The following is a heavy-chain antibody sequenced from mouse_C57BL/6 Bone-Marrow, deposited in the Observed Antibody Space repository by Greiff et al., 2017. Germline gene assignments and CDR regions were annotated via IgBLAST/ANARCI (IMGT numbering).Heavy chain of an antibody. CDR3: ARWGALGSNYVNYAMDY. CDR2: IYPGGGYT. Sequence: VQLVVSGAELVRPGTSVTMSCKASGYTFTHYWIGWAKQRPGHGLECIVDIYPGGGYTTYNEKFKGKATLTADKSSSTAYVQFSSLTSEDSAIYYCARWGALGSNYVNYAMDYWGQGTSVTVSS. J-gene: IGHJ4*01. V-gene: IGHV1-63*01. D-gene: IGHD2-5*01. CDR1: GYTFTHYW.